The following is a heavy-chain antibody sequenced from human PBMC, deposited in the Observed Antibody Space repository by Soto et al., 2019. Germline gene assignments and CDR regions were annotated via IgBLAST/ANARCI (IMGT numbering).Heavy chain of an antibody. CDR2: INPNSGGT. CDR1: GYTFTGYY. V-gene: IGHV1-2*02. Sequence: SVKVSCKASGYTFTGYYMHWVRQAPGQGLEWMGWINPNSGGTNYAQKFQGRVTMTRDTSISTAYMELSRLRSDDTAVYYCARAKPCSSTSCSIADHHSLGMDVWGQGTTVTVSS. CDR3: ARAKPCSSTSCSIADHHSLGMDV. J-gene: IGHJ6*02. D-gene: IGHD2-2*01.